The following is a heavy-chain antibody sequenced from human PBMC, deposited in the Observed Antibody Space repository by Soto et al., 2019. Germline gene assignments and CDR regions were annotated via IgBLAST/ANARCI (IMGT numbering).Heavy chain of an antibody. V-gene: IGHV1-46*01. CDR3: ARDPVLRFLEWLSDYGMDV. J-gene: IGHJ6*02. D-gene: IGHD3-3*01. CDR1: GYTFTSYY. CDR2: INPSGGST. Sequence: ASVKVSCKASGYTFTSYYMHWVRQAPGQGLEWMGIINPSGGSTSYAQKFQGRVTMTRDASTSTVYMELSSLRSEDTAVYYCARDPVLRFLEWLSDYGMDVWGQGTTVTVSS.